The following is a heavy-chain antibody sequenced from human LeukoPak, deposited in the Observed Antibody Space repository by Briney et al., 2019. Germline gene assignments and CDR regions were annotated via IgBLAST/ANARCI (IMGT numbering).Heavy chain of an antibody. CDR1: GDSISSSNCY. CDR3: ARQTGSGLFSLP. D-gene: IGHD3-10*01. V-gene: IGHV4-39*01. J-gene: IGHJ4*02. Sequence: KSSETLSLTCTVSGDSISSSNCYWGWIRQPPGKGLEWIGSIYFSGGTYYNASLKSRVTISVDTSKNQLSLKLSSVTAADTAVYYCARQTGSGLFSLPGGQGTLVTVSS. CDR2: IYFSGGT.